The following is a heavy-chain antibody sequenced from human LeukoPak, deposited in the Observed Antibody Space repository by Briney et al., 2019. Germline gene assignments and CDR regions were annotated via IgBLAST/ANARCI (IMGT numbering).Heavy chain of an antibody. V-gene: IGHV4-30-4*01. D-gene: IGHD6-6*01. J-gene: IGHJ6*03. Sequence: SETLSLTCTVSGGSISSGDYYWSWIRQPPGKGLEWIGYIYYSGSTYYNPSLKSRVTISVDTSKNQFSLKLSSVTAADTAVYYCARDGEYSSSSSYMDVWGKGTTVTVSS. CDR2: IYYSGST. CDR1: GGSISSGDYY. CDR3: ARDGEYSSSSSYMDV.